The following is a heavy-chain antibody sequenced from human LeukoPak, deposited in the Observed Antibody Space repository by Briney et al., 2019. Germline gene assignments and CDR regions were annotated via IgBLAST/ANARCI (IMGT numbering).Heavy chain of an antibody. J-gene: IGHJ2*01. V-gene: IGHV3-74*01. CDR2: IKSDGSTT. CDR3: ASDQTYGDYWYFDL. D-gene: IGHD4-17*01. CDR1: GFTFSSYW. Sequence: GGSLRLSCAASGFTFSSYWMHWVRHVPGKGLVWVSRIKSDGSTTTYADSVKGRFTISRDNAKNTLYLQMNSLRAEDTAVYYCASDQTYGDYWYFDLWGRGTLVTVSS.